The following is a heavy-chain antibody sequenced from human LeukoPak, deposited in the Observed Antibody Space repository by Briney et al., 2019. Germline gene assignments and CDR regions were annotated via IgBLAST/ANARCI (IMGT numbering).Heavy chain of an antibody. CDR1: GGSISSYY. V-gene: IGHV4-59*08. Sequence: PSETLSLTCTVSGGSISSYYWSWIRQPPGKGLEWIGYIYYSGSTNYIPSLKSRVTISVDTSKNQFSLKLSSVTAADTAVYYCARQQQLDNWFDPWGQGTLVTVPS. D-gene: IGHD6-13*01. CDR3: ARQQQLDNWFDP. J-gene: IGHJ5*02. CDR2: IYYSGST.